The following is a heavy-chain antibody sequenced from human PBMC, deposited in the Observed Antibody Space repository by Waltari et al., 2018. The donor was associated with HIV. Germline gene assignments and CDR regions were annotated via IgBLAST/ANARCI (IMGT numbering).Heavy chain of an antibody. D-gene: IGHD3-22*01. CDR2: SYPFDPDT. V-gene: IGHV5-51*03. CDR1: GYTFTTYW. J-gene: IGHJ3*02. Sequence: EVQLVQSGAGVGKSGGSLRISCKASGYTFTTYWIAWVRQMSGEGLAWMGISYPFDPDTRYNPSFEGKITISADKSLATAYLEWSKLNASDAAIYYCAVLFYYDTTGYINKAFDIWGQGTLVTVS. CDR3: AVLFYYDTTGYINKAFDI.